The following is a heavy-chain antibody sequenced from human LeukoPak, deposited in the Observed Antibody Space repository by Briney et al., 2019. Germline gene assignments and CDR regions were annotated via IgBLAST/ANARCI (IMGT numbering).Heavy chain of an antibody. CDR1: GFTFSSYS. V-gene: IGHV3-21*01. D-gene: IGHD6-13*01. CDR3: AGEAQQLDAFDI. CDR2: ISSSSSCI. Sequence: PGGSLRLSCAASGFTFSSYSMNWVRQAPGKGLEWVSSISSSSSCIYYADSVKGRFTISRDNAKNSLYLQMNSLRAEDTAVYYCAGEAQQLDAFDIWGQGTMVTVSS. J-gene: IGHJ3*02.